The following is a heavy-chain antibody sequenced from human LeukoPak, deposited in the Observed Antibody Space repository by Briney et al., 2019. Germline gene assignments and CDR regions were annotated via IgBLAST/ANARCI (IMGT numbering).Heavy chain of an antibody. V-gene: IGHV4-4*02. CDR3: ASLTGLHS. D-gene: IGHD3-9*01. Sequence: KASGTLSLTCAVSGGSISSSNWWSWVRQPPGKGLEWIGEIFHSGSTNYNPSLKSRVTISLDRSKNQFSLKLSSVTAADTAVYFCASLTGLHSWGQGTLVTVSS. CDR1: GGSISSSNW. CDR2: IFHSGST. J-gene: IGHJ4*02.